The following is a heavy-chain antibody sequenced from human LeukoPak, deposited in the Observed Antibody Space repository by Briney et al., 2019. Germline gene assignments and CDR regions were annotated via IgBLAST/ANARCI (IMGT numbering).Heavy chain of an antibody. CDR3: ARVSAWNYVYYYYYGMDV. CDR1: GYTFTSYG. Sequence: GASVKVSCKASGYTFTSYGISWVRQAPGQGLEWMGWISAYNGNTNYAQKLQGRVTMTTDTSTSTAYMELRSLRSDDTAVYYCARVSAWNYVYYYYYGMDVWGQGTTVTVSS. J-gene: IGHJ6*02. CDR2: ISAYNGNT. D-gene: IGHD1-7*01. V-gene: IGHV1-18*01.